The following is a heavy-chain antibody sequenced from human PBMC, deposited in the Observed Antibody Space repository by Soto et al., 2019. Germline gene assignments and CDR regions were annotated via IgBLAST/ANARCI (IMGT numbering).Heavy chain of an antibody. CDR2: VHYSGST. CDR1: GGSINTGGYY. D-gene: IGHD3-3*01. CDR3: ARDRGHYDFSTGYAYYYYGMDV. J-gene: IGHJ6*02. Sequence: QVHLQESGPGLVKPSQTLTLTCTVSGGSINTGGYYWRWIRQHPGKGLEWIGYVHYSGSTYYNPSLTSRVTLSVDTSKNQVSVELTSVTAADTAVYYCARDRGHYDFSTGYAYYYYGMDVWGQGTTVTVSS. V-gene: IGHV4-31*03.